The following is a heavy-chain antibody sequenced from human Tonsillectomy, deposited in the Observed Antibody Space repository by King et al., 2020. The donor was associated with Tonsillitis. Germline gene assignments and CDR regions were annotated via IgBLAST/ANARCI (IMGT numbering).Heavy chain of an antibody. CDR3: ARVYYDILTGYYGDDAFDI. CDR2: ISAYNGNT. CDR1: GYTFTSYG. Sequence: VQLVESGAEVKKPGASVKVSCKASGYTFTSYGISWVRQAPGQGLEGMGWISAYNGNTNYAQKLQGRVTMTTDTSTSTAYMELRSLRSDDTAVYYCARVYYDILTGYYGDDAFDIWGQGTMVTVSS. V-gene: IGHV1-18*04. J-gene: IGHJ3*02. D-gene: IGHD3-9*01.